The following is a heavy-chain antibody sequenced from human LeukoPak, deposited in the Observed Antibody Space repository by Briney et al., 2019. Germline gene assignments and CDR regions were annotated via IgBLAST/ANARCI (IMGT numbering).Heavy chain of an antibody. Sequence: PGGSLRLSCAASGFTFSSYSMNWVRQAPGKGLEWVSSISSSSSYIYYADSVKGRFTISRDNAKNSLYLRMNSLRAEDTAVYYCARVIRVAVDAFDIWGQGTMVTVSS. J-gene: IGHJ3*02. CDR3: ARVIRVAVDAFDI. CDR1: GFTFSSYS. V-gene: IGHV3-21*01. CDR2: ISSSSSYI. D-gene: IGHD2-15*01.